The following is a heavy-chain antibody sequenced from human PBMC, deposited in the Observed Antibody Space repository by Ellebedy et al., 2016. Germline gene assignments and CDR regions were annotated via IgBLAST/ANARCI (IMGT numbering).Heavy chain of an antibody. CDR2: ISWNSGSI. D-gene: IGHD5-18*01. V-gene: IGHV3-9*01. Sequence: SLKISXAASGFTFDDYAMHWVRQAPGKGLEWVSGISWNSGSIGYADSVKGRFTISRDNAKNSLYLQMNSLRAEDTALYYCAKDRAGYGFDYWGQGTLVTVSS. CDR1: GFTFDDYA. CDR3: AKDRAGYGFDY. J-gene: IGHJ4*02.